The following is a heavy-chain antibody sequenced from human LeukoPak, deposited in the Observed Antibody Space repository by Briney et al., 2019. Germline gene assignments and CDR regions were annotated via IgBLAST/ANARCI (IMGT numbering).Heavy chain of an antibody. CDR2: MYPGDSDT. Sequence: GESLKISCKGSGYSFTNHWIGWVRQMPGKGLEWMGIMYPGDSDTRYSPSFQGQVTISADKSSSTAYLQWSSLKASDTAMYYCVRTCYTNGPEFDYWGQGTLVTVSS. D-gene: IGHD2-8*01. CDR1: GYSFTNHW. V-gene: IGHV5-51*01. J-gene: IGHJ4*02. CDR3: VRTCYTNGPEFDY.